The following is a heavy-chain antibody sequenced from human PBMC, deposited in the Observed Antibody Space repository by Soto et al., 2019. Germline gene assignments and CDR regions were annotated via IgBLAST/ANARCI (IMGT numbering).Heavy chain of an antibody. V-gene: IGHV1-18*01. Sequence: ASVKVSCKASGYTFTSYGISWVRQAPGQGLEWMGWISAYNGNTNYAQKLQGRVTMTTDTSTSTAYMELRSMRSDDTAVYYCARDRVGRYYDILTGNFDYWGQGTLVTVSS. CDR3: ARDRVGRYYDILTGNFDY. CDR2: ISAYNGNT. CDR1: GYTFTSYG. D-gene: IGHD3-9*01. J-gene: IGHJ4*02.